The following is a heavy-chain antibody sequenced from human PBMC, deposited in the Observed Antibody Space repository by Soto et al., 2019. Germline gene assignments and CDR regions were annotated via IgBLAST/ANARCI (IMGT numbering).Heavy chain of an antibody. CDR1: GGSFSGYY. CDR3: ARGSNFVVVVAATNWFDP. CDR2: INHSGST. Sequence: QVQLQQWGAGLLKPSETQSLTCAVYGGSFSGYYWTWIRQPPGKGLARIGEINHSGSTNYNSSLKSRVTMSVDTSKNQFSLKLSSVTAADTAVYYCARGSNFVVVVAATNWFDPWGQGTLVTVSS. D-gene: IGHD2-15*01. V-gene: IGHV4-34*01. J-gene: IGHJ5*02.